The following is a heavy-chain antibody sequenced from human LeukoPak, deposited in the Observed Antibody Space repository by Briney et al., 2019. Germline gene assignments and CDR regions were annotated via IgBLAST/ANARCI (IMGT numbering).Heavy chain of an antibody. D-gene: IGHD1-1*01. Sequence: GGSLRLSCAASGFTFSSYAMSWVRQAPGKGLEWVSAISGSGGSTYYADSVKGRFTISRDNSKNTLYLQMNSLRAEDTAVYYCASPSGTYRHRHDAYFDYWGQGTLVTVSS. V-gene: IGHV3-23*01. CDR1: GFTFSSYA. J-gene: IGHJ4*02. CDR2: ISGSGGST. CDR3: ASPSGTYRHRHDAYFDY.